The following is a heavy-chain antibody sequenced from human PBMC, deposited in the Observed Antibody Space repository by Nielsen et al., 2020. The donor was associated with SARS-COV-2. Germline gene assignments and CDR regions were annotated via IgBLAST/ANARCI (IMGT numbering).Heavy chain of an antibody. CDR1: GYSFTNFW. D-gene: IGHD1/OR15-1a*01. V-gene: IGHV5-51*01. CDR2: IYPGDSQI. Sequence: GESLKISCKGSGYSFTNFWNAWVRQMPGKGLEWMGVIYPGDSQIRYSTSFQGQVTISADKSVNTAYVLWSRLRASATAMYCCARGGQWLEHWGQGTLVTVYS. J-gene: IGHJ4*02. CDR3: ARGGQWLEH.